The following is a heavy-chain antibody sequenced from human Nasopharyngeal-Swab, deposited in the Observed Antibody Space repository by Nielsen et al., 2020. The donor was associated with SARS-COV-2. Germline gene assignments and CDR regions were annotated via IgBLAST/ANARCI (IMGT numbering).Heavy chain of an antibody. CDR2: SYYSGST. J-gene: IGHJ6*02. V-gene: IGHV4-59*01. Sequence: SETLSLTCAVSGGSISTYYWSWIRQPPGKGLEWIGYSYYSGSTNYNPSLKSRVTISVDTSKNQFSLKLSSVTAADTAVYYCARGNYYYYGMDVWGQGTTVTVSS. CDR3: ARGNYYYYGMDV. CDR1: GGSISTYY.